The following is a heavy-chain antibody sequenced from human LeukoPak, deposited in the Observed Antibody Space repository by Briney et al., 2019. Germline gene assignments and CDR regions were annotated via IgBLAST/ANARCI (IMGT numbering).Heavy chain of an antibody. D-gene: IGHD3-16*01. CDR2: IYYSRST. Sequence: PSETLSLTCTVSGGSISSYYWSWIRQPPGKGLEWIGYIYYSRSTNYNPSLKSRVTISVDTSKNHFSLRLSSVTAADTAVYYCARRRGRTFYFDYWGQGTLVTVSS. J-gene: IGHJ4*02. CDR1: GGSISSYY. CDR3: ARRRGRTFYFDY. V-gene: IGHV4-59*08.